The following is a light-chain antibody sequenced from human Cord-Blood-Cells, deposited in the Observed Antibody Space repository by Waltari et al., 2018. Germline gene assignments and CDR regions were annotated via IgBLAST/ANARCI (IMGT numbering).Light chain of an antibody. Sequence: QSALTQPRSVSGSPGQSVTIPCPGTSSDFGGHNHFSWYQKHPGKAPKLMIYDVSKRPSGVLDRFSGYKSGNASSLTISGRQAEDEADYYCCSYAGSYTYVVFGGGTKLTVL. CDR3: CSYAGSYTYVV. CDR1: SSDFGGHNH. J-gene: IGLJ2*01. V-gene: IGLV2-11*01. CDR2: DVS.